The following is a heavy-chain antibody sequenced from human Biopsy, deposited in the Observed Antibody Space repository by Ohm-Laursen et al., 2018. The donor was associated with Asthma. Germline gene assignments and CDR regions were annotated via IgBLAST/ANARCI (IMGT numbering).Heavy chain of an antibody. CDR1: GFAVSRDY. Sequence: SLRLSCAALGFAVSRDYMFWARQAPGKGLEWVSVIYSGGTSHTADSVRGRFTISRDYSKNTLYLQMHSLRAEDTAVYYCARGDSSNWSHYYFDYWGQGTLVTVSS. CDR3: ARGDSSNWSHYYFDY. D-gene: IGHD3-22*01. CDR2: IYSGGTS. J-gene: IGHJ4*02. V-gene: IGHV3-53*01.